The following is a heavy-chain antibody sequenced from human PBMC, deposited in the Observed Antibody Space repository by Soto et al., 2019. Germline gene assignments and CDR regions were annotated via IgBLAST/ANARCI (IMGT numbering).Heavy chain of an antibody. V-gene: IGHV4-61*01. CDR1: GGSVSSGSYY. CDR3: ARKGGWFDP. J-gene: IGHJ5*02. CDR2: IDYSGST. D-gene: IGHD3-16*01. Sequence: QVQLQESGPGLVKPSETLSLTCTVSGGSVSSGSYYWSWIRQPPGKGLEWLGYIDYSGSTNHNPPRKSGVTISVDTSKNQFSLKVSSVTAADTAVYCCARKGGWFDPWGQETLVTVSS.